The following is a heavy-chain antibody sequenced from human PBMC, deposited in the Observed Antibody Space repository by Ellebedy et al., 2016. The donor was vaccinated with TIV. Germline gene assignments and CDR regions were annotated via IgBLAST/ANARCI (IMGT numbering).Heavy chain of an antibody. Sequence: GSLRLXCTVSGGSFSSYYWSWIRQSAGKGLEWIGRIFMSGSSSYNPSLKSRVTISIDMSKNQFSLEMSPATAADTAVYYCARDRLHSGNYFDFWGQGTLVTVSS. J-gene: IGHJ4*02. CDR1: GGSFSSYY. CDR2: IFMSGSS. CDR3: ARDRLHSGNYFDF. D-gene: IGHD3-10*01. V-gene: IGHV4-4*07.